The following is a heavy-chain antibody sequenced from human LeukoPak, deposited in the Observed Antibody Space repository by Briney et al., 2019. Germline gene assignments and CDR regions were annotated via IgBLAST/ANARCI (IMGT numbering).Heavy chain of an antibody. Sequence: SVKVSCKASGGTFSSYAISWVRQAPGQGLEWMGGIIPIFGTANYAQKFQGRVTITADESTSTAYMELSSLRSEDTAVYYCASDCSSTSCQSPFDHWGQGTLVTVSS. V-gene: IGHV1-69*13. CDR1: GGTFSSYA. D-gene: IGHD2-2*01. CDR3: ASDCSSTSCQSPFDH. J-gene: IGHJ4*02. CDR2: IIPIFGTA.